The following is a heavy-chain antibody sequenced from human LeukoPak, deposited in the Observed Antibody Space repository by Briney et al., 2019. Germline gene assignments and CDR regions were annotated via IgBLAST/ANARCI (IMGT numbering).Heavy chain of an antibody. CDR1: GYTLTGYY. D-gene: IGHD2-21*01. V-gene: IGHV1-2*02. CDR3: ARDGDGRINFDY. Sequence: EASVKVSCKASGYTLTGYYMHWVRQAPGQGLEWMGWINPNSGGTNYAQKFQGRVTMTRDTSISTDYMELSRLTSDDTAVYYCARDGDGRINFDYWGQGTLVTVSS. CDR2: INPNSGGT. J-gene: IGHJ4*02.